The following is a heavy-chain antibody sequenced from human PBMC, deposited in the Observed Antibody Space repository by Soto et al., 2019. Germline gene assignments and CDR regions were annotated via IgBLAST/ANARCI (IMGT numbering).Heavy chain of an antibody. CDR3: AKGGRQWLVTSDFNC. CDR2: VSHDGRNT. Sequence: VQLVESGGGVVQPGRSLRLSCAASGFTFSDYAMHWVRQAPGKGLEWVAVVSHDGRNTHYADSVKGRFTISRDSYRNTVSLEMTSLRAEDTAVYYCAKGGRQWLVTSDFNCWGQGALVTVSS. D-gene: IGHD6-19*01. V-gene: IGHV3-30*18. J-gene: IGHJ4*02. CDR1: GFTFSDYA.